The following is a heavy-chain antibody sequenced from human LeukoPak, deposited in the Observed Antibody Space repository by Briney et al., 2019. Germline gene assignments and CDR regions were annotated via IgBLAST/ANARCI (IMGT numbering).Heavy chain of an antibody. CDR2: ISGGGDVT. Sequence: GSLRLSCEGSGFIFSRYSSYAMNWVRQAPGKGLEWVAAISGGGDVTNYADSVKGRFTISRDNSKKTLYLQMNSLRDEDTAVYYCAKDQTMWVLTSPDYWGQGTLVTVSS. D-gene: IGHD1-26*01. V-gene: IGHV3-23*01. CDR3: AKDQTMWVLTSPDY. CDR1: GFIFSRYSSYA. J-gene: IGHJ4*02.